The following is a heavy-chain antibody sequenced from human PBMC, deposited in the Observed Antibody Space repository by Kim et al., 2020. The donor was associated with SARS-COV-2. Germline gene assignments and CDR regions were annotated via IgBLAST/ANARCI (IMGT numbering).Heavy chain of an antibody. CDR3: ASHQYRSSWYCPNYYYMNV. V-gene: IGHV1-69*04. D-gene: IGHD6-13*01. Sequence: SVKVSCKASGDTFSSYAISWVRQAPGQGLEWMGRIIPILGIANYAQKFQGRVTITADKSTSTAYMELSSLRSEDTAVYYCASHQYRSSWYCPNYYYMNV. CDR1: GDTFSSYA. J-gene: IGHJ6*03. CDR2: IIPILGIA.